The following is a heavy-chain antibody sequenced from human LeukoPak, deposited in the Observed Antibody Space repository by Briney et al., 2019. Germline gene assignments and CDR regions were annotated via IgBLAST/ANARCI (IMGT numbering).Heavy chain of an antibody. CDR1: GYTFTGYY. CDR3: ARTERSGIAAAGTKKFDY. J-gene: IGHJ4*02. Sequence: ASVKVFCRASGYTFTGYYMHWVRQASGQGLEWMVWINPNSGGTNYAQKFQGRVTMTRDTSISTAYMELSRLRSDDTAVYYCARTERSGIAAAGTKKFDYWGQGTLVTVSS. CDR2: INPNSGGT. D-gene: IGHD6-13*01. V-gene: IGHV1-2*02.